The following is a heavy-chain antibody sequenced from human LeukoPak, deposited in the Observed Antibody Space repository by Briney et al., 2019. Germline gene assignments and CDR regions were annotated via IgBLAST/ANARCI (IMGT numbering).Heavy chain of an antibody. CDR1: GFTFSSYA. Sequence: GGSLRLSCAASGFTFSSYAMSWVRQAPGKGLEWVSAISGSGGSTYYADSVKGRFTISRDNSKNTLYLQMNSLRAEDTAVYYCAKERVPRVRGYPRTNYFDSWGREPWSPSPQ. D-gene: IGHD3-10*01. J-gene: IGHJ4*02. V-gene: IGHV3-23*01. CDR3: AKERVPRVRGYPRTNYFDS. CDR2: ISGSGGST.